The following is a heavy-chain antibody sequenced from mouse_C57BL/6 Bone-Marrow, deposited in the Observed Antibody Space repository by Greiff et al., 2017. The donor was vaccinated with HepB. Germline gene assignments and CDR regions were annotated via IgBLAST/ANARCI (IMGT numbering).Heavy chain of an antibody. Sequence: VKLMESGAELVRPGTSVKMSCKASGYTFTNYWIGWAKQRPGHGLEWIGDIYPGGGYTNYNEKFKGKATLTADKSSSTAYMQFSSLTSEDSAIYYCARGDYDYDYFDYWGQGTTLTVSS. V-gene: IGHV1-63*01. D-gene: IGHD2-4*01. CDR3: ARGDYDYDYFDY. J-gene: IGHJ2*01. CDR1: GYTFTNYW. CDR2: IYPGGGYT.